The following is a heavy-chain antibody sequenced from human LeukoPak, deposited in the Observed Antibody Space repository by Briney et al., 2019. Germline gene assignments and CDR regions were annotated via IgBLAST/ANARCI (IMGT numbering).Heavy chain of an antibody. V-gene: IGHV4-4*07. CDR1: SGSISSYY. J-gene: IGHJ3*02. D-gene: IGHD1-26*01. CDR3: ARVVVGATGIFDI. Sequence: SETLSLTCTVSSGSISSYYWSWIRQPAGEGLEWIGRIYTSGSSNYNPSLKSRVTMSVDTSNNQFSLKLSSVTAADTAVYYCARVVVGATGIFDIWGQGTMVTVSS. CDR2: IYTSGSS.